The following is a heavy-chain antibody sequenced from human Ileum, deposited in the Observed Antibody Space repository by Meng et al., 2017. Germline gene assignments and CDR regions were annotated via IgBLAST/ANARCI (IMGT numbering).Heavy chain of an antibody. V-gene: IGHV3-33*06. J-gene: IGHJ4*02. CDR1: GVSFRRAG. CDR3: AKDKALKYFDY. Sequence: QVQLVESGGGVVQPVRSLRLSCVVSGVSFRRAGMHWVRQAPGKGLEWVAFIWSDGSNEYYADSVKGRFTISRDNSKNTVYLQMNSLRAEDTAVYYCAKDKALKYFDYWGQGILVTVSS. CDR2: IWSDGSNE.